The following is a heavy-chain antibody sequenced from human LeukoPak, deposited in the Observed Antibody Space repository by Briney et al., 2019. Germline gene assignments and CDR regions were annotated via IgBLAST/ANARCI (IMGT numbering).Heavy chain of an antibody. D-gene: IGHD1/OR15-1a*01. Sequence: SGGSLRLSCAASGFTFSSYWMSWVRQAPGKGLEWVANIGQDGSVQNYVDSVKGRFTISRDNPKNSVYLQMSSLRAEDTAVYYCHVTTRSRGFDYWGQGTLVTVSS. J-gene: IGHJ4*02. CDR1: GFTFSSYW. CDR2: IGQDGSVQ. CDR3: HVTTRSRGFDY. V-gene: IGHV3-7*01.